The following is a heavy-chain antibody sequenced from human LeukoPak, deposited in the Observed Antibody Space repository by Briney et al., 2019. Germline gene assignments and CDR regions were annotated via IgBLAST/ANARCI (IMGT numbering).Heavy chain of an antibody. D-gene: IGHD2-2*01. Sequence: ASVKVSCKASGYTFTGYYMHWVRQAPGQGLELMGWINPNSGGTNYAQKFQGRVTMTRDTSVSTAYMELSRLRSDDTAVYYCASYPPRSSTARDAFDIWGQGTMVTVSS. V-gene: IGHV1-2*02. CDR1: GYTFTGYY. CDR2: INPNSGGT. CDR3: ASYPPRSSTARDAFDI. J-gene: IGHJ3*02.